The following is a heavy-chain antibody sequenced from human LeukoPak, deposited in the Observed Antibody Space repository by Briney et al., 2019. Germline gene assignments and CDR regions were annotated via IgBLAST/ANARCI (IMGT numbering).Heavy chain of an antibody. CDR1: GFSFDKFG. J-gene: IGHJ5*02. CDR3: ASLDRSEIP. D-gene: IGHD1-26*01. V-gene: IGHV3-64*01. Sequence: GGSLRLSCVASGFSFDKFGMHWVRQAPGKGLEYVSSVSADESGKYYTKSVKGRFSISRDNSKNTMYLQLGNLRPDDMGIYYCASLDRSEIPWGPGTLVTVSS. CDR2: VSADESGK.